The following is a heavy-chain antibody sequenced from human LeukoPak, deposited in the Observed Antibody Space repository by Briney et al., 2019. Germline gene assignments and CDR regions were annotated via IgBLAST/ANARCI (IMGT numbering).Heavy chain of an antibody. J-gene: IGHJ5*02. D-gene: IGHD1-14*01. CDR3: ARAPRRNPGELWFDP. V-gene: IGHV4-30-4*08. CDR2: IYYSGST. CDR1: GGSISSYY. Sequence: PSETLSLTCTVSGGSISSYYWSWIRQPPGKGLEWIGYIYYSGSTYYNPSLKSRVTISVDTSKNQFSLKLSSVTAADTAVYYCARAPRRNPGELWFDPWGQGTLVTVSS.